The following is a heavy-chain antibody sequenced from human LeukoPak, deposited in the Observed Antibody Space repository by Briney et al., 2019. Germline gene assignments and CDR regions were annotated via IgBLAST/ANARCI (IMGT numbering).Heavy chain of an antibody. CDR2: IYHSGST. CDR3: ARETTWKDDYFRWFDP. J-gene: IGHJ5*02. CDR1: GGSISSSNW. V-gene: IGHV4-4*02. Sequence: SETLSLTCAVSGGSISSSNWWSWVRQPPGKGLEWIGEIYHSGSTNYNPSLKSRVTISVDKSKNRFSLKLSSVTAADTAVYYCARETTWKDDYFRWFDPWGQGTLVTVSS. D-gene: IGHD4-17*01.